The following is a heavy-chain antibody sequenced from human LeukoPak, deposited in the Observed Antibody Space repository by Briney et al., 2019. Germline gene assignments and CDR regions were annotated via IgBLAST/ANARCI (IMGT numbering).Heavy chain of an antibody. V-gene: IGHV3-23*01. CDR3: AKGDPPTYYDILTGQDY. D-gene: IGHD3-9*01. CDR2: ISAGGGST. CDR1: GFSFKTYG. J-gene: IGHJ4*02. Sequence: GGSLRLSCAASGFSFKTYGMHWVRQAPGKGLEWVAGISAGGGSTYYADSVKGRFTISRDNSKNMLYLQLNSLRAEDTAVYYCAKGDPPTYYDILTGQDYWGQGTLVTVSS.